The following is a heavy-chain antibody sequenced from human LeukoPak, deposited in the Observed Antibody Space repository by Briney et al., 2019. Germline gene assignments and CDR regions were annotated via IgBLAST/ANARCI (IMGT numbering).Heavy chain of an antibody. J-gene: IGHJ4*02. Sequence: SETLSLTCAVSGGSINNSNWWSWVRQPPGKGLEWIGQMYHSGSTNYNPSLKSRLTISVDKSNNQFSLKLRFVTAADTAMYYCARDGGGFDYWGQGTLVTVSS. D-gene: IGHD2-15*01. CDR1: GGSINNSNW. V-gene: IGHV4-4*02. CDR2: MYHSGST. CDR3: ARDGGGFDY.